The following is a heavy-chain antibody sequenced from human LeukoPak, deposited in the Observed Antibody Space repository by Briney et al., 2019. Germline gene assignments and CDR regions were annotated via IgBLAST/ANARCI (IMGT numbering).Heavy chain of an antibody. D-gene: IGHD3-16*01. J-gene: IGHJ4*02. CDR1: GYTFTGYY. CDR2: INPNSGGT. V-gene: IGHV1-2*02. Sequence: ASVKVSCKASGYTFTGYYMHWVRQAPGQGLEWMGWINPNSGGTNYAQKFQGRVTMTRDTSISTAYMELNSLRSEDTAVYYCARGTKSGLGESSVGYWGQGTLVTVSS. CDR3: ARGTKSGLGESSVGY.